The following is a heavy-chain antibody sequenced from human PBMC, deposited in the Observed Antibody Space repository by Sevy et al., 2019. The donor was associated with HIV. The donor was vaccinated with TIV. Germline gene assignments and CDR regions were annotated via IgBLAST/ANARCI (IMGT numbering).Heavy chain of an antibody. D-gene: IGHD6-13*01. CDR1: GFTFSSYV. CDR3: VGIATAGRDY. Sequence: GGSLRLSCAASGFTFSSYVMTWVRQAPGKGLEWVSTISGSGGTTYYADSVKGRFTISRDNSKNTLDLQINSLRAEDTAGYYCVGIATAGRDYWGQGTLVTVSS. J-gene: IGHJ4*02. CDR2: ISGSGGTT. V-gene: IGHV3-23*01.